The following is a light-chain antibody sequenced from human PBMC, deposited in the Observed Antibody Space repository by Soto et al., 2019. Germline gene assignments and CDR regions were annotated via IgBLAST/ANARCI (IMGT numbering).Light chain of an antibody. V-gene: IGKV1-12*01. Sequence: DIQMTQSPSSVSASVGDRVTITCRASQDISSWLAWYQQKPGKAPKFLIYSASSLQSGVPTRFSGSGSGTDFTLTISNLQPEDFATYYCQQANSFPYTFGQGTKLEIK. J-gene: IGKJ2*01. CDR1: QDISSW. CDR2: SAS. CDR3: QQANSFPYT.